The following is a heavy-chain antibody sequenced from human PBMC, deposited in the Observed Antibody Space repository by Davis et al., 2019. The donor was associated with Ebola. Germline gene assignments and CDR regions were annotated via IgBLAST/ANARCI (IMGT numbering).Heavy chain of an antibody. CDR2: IWYDGSNK. Sequence: GESLKISCAASGFTFRSYGMHWVRQAPGKGLEWVAVIWYDGSNKYYADSVKGRFTISRDNSKNTLYLQMNSLRAEDTAVYYCARVSCSSTSCYPSIYYYYYYMDVWGKGTTVTVSS. CDR1: GFTFRSYG. J-gene: IGHJ6*03. D-gene: IGHD2-2*01. V-gene: IGHV3-33*01. CDR3: ARVSCSSTSCYPSIYYYYYYMDV.